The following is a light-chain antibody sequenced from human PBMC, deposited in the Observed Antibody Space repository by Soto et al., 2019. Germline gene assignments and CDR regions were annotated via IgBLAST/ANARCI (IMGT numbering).Light chain of an antibody. Sequence: EIVLTQSPGTLSLSPGERATLSCRASQTISNSYLAWYQQKPGQAPSLLIYGASSRAIGIPDRFSGSVSGTDFSLPISRLEPEDFAMYYCQQYDRIPQFTFGPGTKVDIK. CDR1: QTISNSY. V-gene: IGKV3-20*01. CDR3: QQYDRIPQFT. J-gene: IGKJ3*01. CDR2: GAS.